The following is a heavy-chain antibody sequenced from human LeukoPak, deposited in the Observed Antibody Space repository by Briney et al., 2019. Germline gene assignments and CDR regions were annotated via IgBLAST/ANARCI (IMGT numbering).Heavy chain of an antibody. CDR2: IFQSGSP. V-gene: IGHV4-30-2*01. CDR1: GGTISSGGYS. J-gene: IGHJ3*01. Sequence: SETLSLTCAVSGGTISSGGYSWTWLRQPPGKGLEWIGYIFQSGSPSYNPSLRSRVTISVDTSRNHFSLELISVTAADTAMYYCARDRAGLGLLDFWGQGTMVTVSS. CDR3: ARDRAGLGLLDF. D-gene: IGHD1-26*01.